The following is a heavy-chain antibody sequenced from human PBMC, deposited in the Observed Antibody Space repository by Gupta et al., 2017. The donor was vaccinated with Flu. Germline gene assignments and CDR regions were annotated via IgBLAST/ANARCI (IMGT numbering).Heavy chain of an antibody. D-gene: IGHD5-24*01. J-gene: IGHJ4*02. CDR2: INQDGSTK. CDR1: GFTFSASW. V-gene: IGHV3-7*01. Sequence: EVQLVESGGGLVQPGGSLRLPCAASGFTFSASWMNWVRQAPGKGLEWVANINQDGSTKNYVDSLKGRFTVSRDNAKNSLYLQMDSLRAEDTAVYFCARNRGWEQFDYWGQGTLVTVSS. CDR3: ARNRGWEQFDY.